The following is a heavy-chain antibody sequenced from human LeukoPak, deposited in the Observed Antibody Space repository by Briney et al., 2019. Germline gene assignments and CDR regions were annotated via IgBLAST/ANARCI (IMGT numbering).Heavy chain of an antibody. CDR2: IKQDGSEK. CDR1: GFTFSSYW. V-gene: IGHV3-7*03. Sequence: PGGSLRLSCAASGFTFSSYWMSWVRQAPGKGLEWVANIKQDGSEKYYVDSVKGRFTISRDNAKNSLYLQMNSLRAEDTAVYYCAKVYDFWSGYCLFDYWGQGTLVTVSS. D-gene: IGHD3-3*01. CDR3: AKVYDFWSGYCLFDY. J-gene: IGHJ4*02.